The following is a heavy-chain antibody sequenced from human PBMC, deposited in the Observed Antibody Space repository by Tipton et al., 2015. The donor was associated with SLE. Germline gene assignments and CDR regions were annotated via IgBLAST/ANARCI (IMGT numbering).Heavy chain of an antibody. CDR1: GVSISSDRYY. CDR2: IYGSGGT. CDR3: TRVPRYNWNYIAD. D-gene: IGHD1-7*01. J-gene: IGHJ4*02. Sequence: TLSLTCTVSGVSISSDRYYWSWIRQPAGKGLEWVGRIYGSGGTYYNPSLKSRVTISVDTSKNQFSLKLTSVTAADTAVYHCTRVPRYNWNYIADWGQGTLVSVSS. V-gene: IGHV4-61*02.